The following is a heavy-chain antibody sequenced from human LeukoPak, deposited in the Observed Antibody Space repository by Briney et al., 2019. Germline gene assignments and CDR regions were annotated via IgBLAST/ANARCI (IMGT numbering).Heavy chain of an antibody. D-gene: IGHD3-22*01. CDR1: GGSMSSHY. CDR3: ARLLDNDSSGNPDTFDM. Sequence: KPSETLSLTCTVSGGSMSSHYWSWIRQPPGKGLEWIGYIYYSGRTYCNPSLQSRVTISVDTSKNHFSLKLTSVTAADTAVYYCARLLDNDSSGNPDTFDMWGQGTMVTVSS. CDR2: IYYSGRT. V-gene: IGHV4-59*11. J-gene: IGHJ3*02.